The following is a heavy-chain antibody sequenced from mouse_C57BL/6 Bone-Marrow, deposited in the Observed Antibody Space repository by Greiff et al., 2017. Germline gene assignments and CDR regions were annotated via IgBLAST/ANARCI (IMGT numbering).Heavy chain of an antibody. J-gene: IGHJ1*03. CDR3: AREGGRTTTGVATDWYFDV. CDR2: INPYNGGT. CDR1: GYTFTDYY. D-gene: IGHD1-1*01. Sequence: EVQLQQSGPVLVKPGASVKMSCKASGYTFTDYYMNWVKQSHGKSLEWIGVINPYNGGTSYNQKFKGKATLTVDKSSSTAYMELNSLTSEDSAVYYCAREGGRTTTGVATDWYFDVWGTGTTVTVSS. V-gene: IGHV1-19*01.